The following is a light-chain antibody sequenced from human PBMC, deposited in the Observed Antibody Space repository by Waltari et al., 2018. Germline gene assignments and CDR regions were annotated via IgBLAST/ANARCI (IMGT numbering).Light chain of an antibody. CDR1: KLGDKY. CDR2: QDS. CDR3: QAWDSSTPCV. Sequence: SYELTQPPSVSVSPGQTASITCSGDKLGDKYACWYQQKPGQSPVLVIYQDSKRPSGIHERFSGSNSGNTATLTISGTQAMDEADYYCQAWDSSTPCVFGTGTKVTVL. V-gene: IGLV3-1*01. J-gene: IGLJ1*01.